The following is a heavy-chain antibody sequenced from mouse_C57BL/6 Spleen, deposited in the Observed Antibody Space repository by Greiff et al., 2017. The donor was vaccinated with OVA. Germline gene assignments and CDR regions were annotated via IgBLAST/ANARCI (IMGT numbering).Heavy chain of an antibody. CDR1: GYTFTSYT. V-gene: IGHV1-4*01. Sequence: VQLQQSGAELARPGASVKMSCKASGYTFTSYTMHWVKQRPGQGLEWIGYINPSSGYTKYNQKFKDKATLTADKSSSTAYMQLSSLTSEDSAVYYCAKGDYYAMDYWGQGTSVTVSS. CDR3: AKGDYYAMDY. J-gene: IGHJ4*01. CDR2: INPSSGYT.